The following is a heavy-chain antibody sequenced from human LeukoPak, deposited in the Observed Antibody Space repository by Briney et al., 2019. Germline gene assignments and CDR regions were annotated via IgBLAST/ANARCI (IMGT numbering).Heavy chain of an antibody. CDR3: ARTYCSSTSCYRGDAFDI. J-gene: IGHJ3*02. CDR1: GGSISSYY. D-gene: IGHD2-2*02. CDR2: IYYSGST. Sequence: SETLSLTCTVSGGSISSYYWSWIRQPPGEGLEWIGYIYYSGSTNYNPSLKSRVTISVDTSKNQFSLKLSSVTAADTAVYYCARTYCSSTSCYRGDAFDIWGQGTMVTVSS. V-gene: IGHV4-59*01.